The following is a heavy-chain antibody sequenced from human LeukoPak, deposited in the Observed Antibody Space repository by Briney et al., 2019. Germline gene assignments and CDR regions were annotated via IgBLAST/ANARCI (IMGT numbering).Heavy chain of an antibody. D-gene: IGHD6-13*01. CDR3: ARDSRLYSSSWYGYFDY. CDR1: GGSISSGGYY. CDR2: IYYSGST. Sequence: PSQTLSLTCTVSGGSISSGGYYWSWIRQHPGKGLEWIGYIYYSGSTYYNPSLKSRVTISVDTSKNQFSLKLSSVTAADTAVYYCARDSRLYSSSWYGYFDYWGQGTLVTVPS. V-gene: IGHV4-31*03. J-gene: IGHJ4*02.